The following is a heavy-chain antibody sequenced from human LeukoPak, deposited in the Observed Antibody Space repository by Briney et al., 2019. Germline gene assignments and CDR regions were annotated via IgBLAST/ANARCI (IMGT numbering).Heavy chain of an antibody. D-gene: IGHD2-15*01. J-gene: IGHJ3*02. CDR3: ARDRGWTHAFDI. CDR2: IYYSGST. CDR1: GCSISSYY. Sequence: ETLSLTCTVSGCSISSYYWSWIRQPPGKGLEWIGYIYYSGSTNYNPSLKSRVTISLDTSKNQFSLKLSSVTAADTAVYYCARDRGWTHAFDIWGQGTMVTVSS. V-gene: IGHV4-59*01.